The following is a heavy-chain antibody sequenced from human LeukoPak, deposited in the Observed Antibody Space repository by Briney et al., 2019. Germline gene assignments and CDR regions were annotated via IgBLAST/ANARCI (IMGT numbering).Heavy chain of an antibody. V-gene: IGHV3-53*01. CDR1: GFTVSSNY. Sequence: PGGSLRLSCAASGFTVSSNYMSWVRQAPGKGLEWVSAIYSGGSTYYADSVKGRFTISRDNSRNTLYLQMNSLRAEDTAVYYCASLYCSSTSCSYYWGQGTLVTVS. J-gene: IGHJ4*02. CDR3: ASLYCSSTSCSYY. D-gene: IGHD2-2*01. CDR2: IYSGGST.